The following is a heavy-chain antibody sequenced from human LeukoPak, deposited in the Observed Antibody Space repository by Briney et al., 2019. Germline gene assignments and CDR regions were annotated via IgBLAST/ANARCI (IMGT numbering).Heavy chain of an antibody. CDR3: ARDRRDYYDSSGYIY. CDR2: INPNSGGT. D-gene: IGHD3-22*01. J-gene: IGHJ4*02. Sequence: GASVKVSCKASGYTFTGYYMHWVRQAPGQGLEWMGWINPNSGGTNYAQKFQGRVTMTRDTSISTAYMELSRLRSDDTAVYYCARDRRDYYDSSGYIYWGQGTLVTVSS. CDR1: GYTFTGYY. V-gene: IGHV1-2*02.